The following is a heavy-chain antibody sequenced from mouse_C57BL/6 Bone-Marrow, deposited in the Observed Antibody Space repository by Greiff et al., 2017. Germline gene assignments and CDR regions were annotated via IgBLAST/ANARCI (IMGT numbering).Heavy chain of an antibody. V-gene: IGHV1-26*01. CDR2: INPNNGGT. CDR3: ARRRLGRFAY. J-gene: IGHJ3*01. Sequence: VQLQQSGPELVKPGASVKISCKASGYTFTDYYMNWVKQSHGKSLEWIGDINPNNGGTSYNQKFKGKATLTVDKSSSTAYMELRSLTSEDSAVYYCARRRLGRFAYWGQGTLVTVSA. D-gene: IGHD4-1*01. CDR1: GYTFTDYY.